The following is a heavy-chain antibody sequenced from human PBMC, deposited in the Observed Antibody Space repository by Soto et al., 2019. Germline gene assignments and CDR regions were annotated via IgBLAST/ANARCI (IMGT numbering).Heavy chain of an antibody. CDR3: ARAKEAFAPPSLDY. CDR2: IIPILGIA. Sequence: PVKVSCKASGGTFSSYTIRWLRQAPGQGREWMGRIIPILGIANYAQKFQGRVTITADKSTSTAYMELSSLRSEDTAVYYCARAKEAFAPPSLDYWGQGTLVTVSS. CDR1: GGTFSSYT. J-gene: IGHJ4*02. V-gene: IGHV1-69*02.